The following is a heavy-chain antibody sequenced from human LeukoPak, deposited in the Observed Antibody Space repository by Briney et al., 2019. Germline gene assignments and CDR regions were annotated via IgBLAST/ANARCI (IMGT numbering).Heavy chain of an antibody. CDR1: NFTFSSYS. J-gene: IGHJ3*02. CDR2: ISSDSKTT. Sequence: GGSLRLSCEASNFTFSSYSMNWVRQAPGKGLEWISYISSDSKTTYYADSVKGRFTISRDNSKNTLYLQMNSLRAEDTAVYYCAKEYDILTGYYAFDIWGQGTMVTVSS. V-gene: IGHV3-48*01. CDR3: AKEYDILTGYYAFDI. D-gene: IGHD3-9*01.